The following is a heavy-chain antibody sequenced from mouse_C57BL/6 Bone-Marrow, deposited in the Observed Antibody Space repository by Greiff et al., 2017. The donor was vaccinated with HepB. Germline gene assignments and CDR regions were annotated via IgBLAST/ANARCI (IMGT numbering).Heavy chain of an antibody. J-gene: IGHJ1*03. CDR3: ARLHYGSSSYWYFDV. CDR2: ISSGGSYT. V-gene: IGHV5-6*01. D-gene: IGHD1-1*01. Sequence: VQLKESGGDLVKPGGSLKLSCAASGFTFSSYGMSWVRQTPDKRLEWVATISSGGSYTYYPDSVKGRFTISRDNAKNTLYLQMSSLKSEDTAMYYCARLHYGSSSYWYFDVWGTGTTVTVSS. CDR1: GFTFSSYG.